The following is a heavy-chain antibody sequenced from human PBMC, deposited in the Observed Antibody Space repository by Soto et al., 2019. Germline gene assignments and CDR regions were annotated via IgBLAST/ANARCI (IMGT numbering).Heavy chain of an antibody. CDR2: IIPILGIA. CDR3: ARDAPGYDYVWGSYLPDPNYYYGMDV. V-gene: IGHV1-69*04. J-gene: IGHJ6*02. Sequence: GASVKVSCKASGGTFSSYTISWVRQAPGQGLEWMGRIIPILGIANYAQKFQGRVTITADKSTSTAYMELSSLRSEDTAVYYCARDAPGYDYVWGSYLPDPNYYYGMDVWGQGTTVTVSS. CDR1: GGTFSSYT. D-gene: IGHD3-16*02.